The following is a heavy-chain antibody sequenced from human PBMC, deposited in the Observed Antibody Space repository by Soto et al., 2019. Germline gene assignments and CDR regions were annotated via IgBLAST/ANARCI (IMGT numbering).Heavy chain of an antibody. V-gene: IGHV4-30-4*01. D-gene: IGHD3-22*01. CDR1: GGSMSSGDYY. Sequence: QVQLQESGPGLVKPSQTLSLTCTVSGGSMSSGDYYWSWIRQPPGKGLEWIGYIYYSGSTYYNPSLKSRVTISVDTSKNQFSLKLSSVTAADTAVYYCARGAYDSSGYYYGMDVWGQGTTVTVSS. CDR2: IYYSGST. CDR3: ARGAYDSSGYYYGMDV. J-gene: IGHJ6*02.